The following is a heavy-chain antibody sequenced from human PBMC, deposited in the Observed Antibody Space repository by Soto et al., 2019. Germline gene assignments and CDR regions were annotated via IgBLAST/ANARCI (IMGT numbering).Heavy chain of an antibody. CDR1: GYSFTSYD. V-gene: IGHV1-8*01. D-gene: IGHD3-22*01. Sequence: ASVKVSCKASGYSFTSYDINWVRQATGQGLEWMGWMNPNSGNTGYAQKFQGRVTMTRNTSISTAYMELSSLRSEDTAVYYCARWVYDSSGYHQYYFDYWGQGTLVTVSS. J-gene: IGHJ4*02. CDR3: ARWVYDSSGYHQYYFDY. CDR2: MNPNSGNT.